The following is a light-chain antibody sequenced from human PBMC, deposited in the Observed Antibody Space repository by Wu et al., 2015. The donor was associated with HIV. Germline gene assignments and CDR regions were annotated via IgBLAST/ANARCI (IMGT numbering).Light chain of an antibody. CDR1: QSVTTY. Sequence: EIVLTQSPATLSLSPGERATISCRASQSVTTYLAWYQQKPGQAPRLIIYDASHRATGIPARFSGSGSGTDFTLTISSLESEDFAVYYRQQRSNWPTFGQGTKVEIK. V-gene: IGKV3-11*01. CDR2: DAS. J-gene: IGKJ1*01. CDR3: QQRSNWPT.